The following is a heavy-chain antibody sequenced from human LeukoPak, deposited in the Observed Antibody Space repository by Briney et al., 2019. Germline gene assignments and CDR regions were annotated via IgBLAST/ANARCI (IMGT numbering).Heavy chain of an antibody. V-gene: IGHV3-30*04. Sequence: PGRSLRLSCAASGFTFSSYAMHWVRQAPGKGLEWVAVISYDGSNKYYADSVKGRFTISRDNSKNTLYLQMNSLRAEDTAVYYCAKDYDYYDSSGYFGYWGQGTLVTVSS. CDR1: GFTFSSYA. D-gene: IGHD3-22*01. CDR2: ISYDGSNK. J-gene: IGHJ4*02. CDR3: AKDYDYYDSSGYFGY.